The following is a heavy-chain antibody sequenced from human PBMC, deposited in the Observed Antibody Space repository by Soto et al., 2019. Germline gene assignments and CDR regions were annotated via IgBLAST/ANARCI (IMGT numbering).Heavy chain of an antibody. CDR1: GFTFSSYS. J-gene: IGHJ3*02. Sequence: PGGSLRLSCAASGFTFSSYSMNWVRQAPGKGLEWVSSISSSSSYIYYADSVKGRFTISRDNAKNSLYLQMNSLRAEDTAVYYCARFVCTNGVCYTRSDAFDIWGKGTMVTVSS. D-gene: IGHD2-8*01. CDR3: ARFVCTNGVCYTRSDAFDI. V-gene: IGHV3-21*01. CDR2: ISSSSSYI.